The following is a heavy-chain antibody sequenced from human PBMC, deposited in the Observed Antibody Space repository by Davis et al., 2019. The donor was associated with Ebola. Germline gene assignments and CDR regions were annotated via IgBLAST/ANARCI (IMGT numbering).Heavy chain of an antibody. V-gene: IGHV4-59*10. CDR2: IYTSGST. Sequence: PSETLSLTCAVYGGSFSGYYWSWIRQPAGKGLEWIGRIYTSGSTNYNPSLKSRVTMSVDTSKNQFSLKLSSVTAADTAVYYCAGELRSSWYTDDAFDIWGQGTMVTVSS. J-gene: IGHJ3*02. CDR3: AGELRSSWYTDDAFDI. D-gene: IGHD6-13*01. CDR1: GGSFSGYY.